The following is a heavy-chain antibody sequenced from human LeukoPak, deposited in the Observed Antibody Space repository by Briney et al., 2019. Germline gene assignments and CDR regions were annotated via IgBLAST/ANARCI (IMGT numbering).Heavy chain of an antibody. D-gene: IGHD2-15*01. J-gene: IGHJ4*02. CDR2: INPNSGGT. V-gene: IGHV1-2*02. CDR3: ARDLTCSGGSCYEGGY. CDR1: GYTFTGYY. Sequence: APVKVSCKASGYTFTGYYMHWVRQAPGQGLEWMGWINPNSGGTNYAQKFQGRVTMTRDTSISTAYMELSRLRSDDTAVYYCARDLTCSGGSCYEGGYWGQGTLVTVSS.